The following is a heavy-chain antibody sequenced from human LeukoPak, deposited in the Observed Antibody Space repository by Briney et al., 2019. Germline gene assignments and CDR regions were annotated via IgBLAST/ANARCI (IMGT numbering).Heavy chain of an antibody. J-gene: IGHJ6*02. Sequence: ASVTVSCKVSGYTLTELSMHWVRQAPGKGLEWMGGFDPVDGETIYAQKFQGRVTMTEDTSTDTAYMELSSLRSEDTAVYYCATDRGYCSSTSCPPDPYYYYGMDVWGQGTTVTVSS. D-gene: IGHD2-2*01. CDR3: ATDRGYCSSTSCPPDPYYYYGMDV. V-gene: IGHV1-24*01. CDR2: FDPVDGET. CDR1: GYTLTELS.